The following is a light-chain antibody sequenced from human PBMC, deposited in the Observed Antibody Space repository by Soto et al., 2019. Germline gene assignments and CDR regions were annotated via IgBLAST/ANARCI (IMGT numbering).Light chain of an antibody. Sequence: SYVLTQPPSVSVAPRQTARISCGGNDIGSNSVHWYQQKPGQAPVLVVYADSDRPSGIPDRFSGSNSGNTATLTISGVEDGDEADYYCQVWDTSSDLVVFGGGTQLTVL. V-gene: IGLV3-21*02. CDR1: DIGSNS. J-gene: IGLJ2*01. CDR3: QVWDTSSDLVV. CDR2: ADS.